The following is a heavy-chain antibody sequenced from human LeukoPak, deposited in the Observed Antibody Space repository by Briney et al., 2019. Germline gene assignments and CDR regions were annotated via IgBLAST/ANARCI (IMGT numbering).Heavy chain of an antibody. J-gene: IGHJ4*02. CDR3: ASPTYGSGSYYGY. CDR1: GGTFSSYA. CDR2: IIPIFGTA. Sequence: SVKVSCKASGGTFSSYAISWVRQAPGQGLEWMGGIIPIFGTANYAQKFQGRVTITTDESTSTAYMELSSLRSEDTAVYYCASPTYGSGSYYGYWGQGTLVTVSS. V-gene: IGHV1-69*05. D-gene: IGHD3-10*01.